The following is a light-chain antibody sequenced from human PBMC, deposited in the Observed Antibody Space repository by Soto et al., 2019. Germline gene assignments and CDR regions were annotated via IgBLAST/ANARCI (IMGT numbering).Light chain of an antibody. CDR3: LQDYNYPYT. V-gene: IGKV1-5*01. J-gene: IGKJ2*01. CDR2: DAS. CDR1: QNISVW. Sequence: DIQMTQSPSTLSASVGDGVTITCRASQNISVWLAWYQQRPGKAPKFLIYDASNLETGVSSRFSGSGSGTDFTLTISSLQPEDFATYYCLQDYNYPYTFGQGTKLEIK.